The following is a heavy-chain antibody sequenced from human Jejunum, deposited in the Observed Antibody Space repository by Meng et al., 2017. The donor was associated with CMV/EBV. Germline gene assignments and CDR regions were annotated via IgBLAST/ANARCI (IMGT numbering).Heavy chain of an antibody. Sequence: EYTFTDYYMQWVRQAPGQGLEWMGRINPNTGDTNYAQKFQGRVTMTRDMSINTVYMELTRLRSDDTAVYYCAKDGGSYLDYYFDYWGQGTLVTVSS. V-gene: IGHV1-2*06. CDR1: EYTFTDYY. J-gene: IGHJ4*02. CDR2: INPNTGDT. CDR3: AKDGGSYLDYYFDY. D-gene: IGHD1-26*01.